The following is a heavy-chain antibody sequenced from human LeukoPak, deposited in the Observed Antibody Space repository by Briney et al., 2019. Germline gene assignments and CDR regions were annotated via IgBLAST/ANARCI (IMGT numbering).Heavy chain of an antibody. V-gene: IGHV4-30-4*07. CDR2: IYYSGST. CDR1: GGSISSGGYS. D-gene: IGHD3-22*01. CDR3: ARVRYYYDSSGYYYVYFDY. Sequence: PSETLSLTCAVSGGSISSGGYSWSWLRQPPGKGLEWVGYIYYSGSTYYNPSLKSRVTISVDTSKNQFSLKLSSVTAADTAVYYCARVRYYYDSSGYYYVYFDYWGQGTLVTVSS. J-gene: IGHJ4*02.